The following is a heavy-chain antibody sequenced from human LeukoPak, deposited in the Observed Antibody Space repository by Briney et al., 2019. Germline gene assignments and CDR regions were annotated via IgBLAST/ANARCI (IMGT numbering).Heavy chain of an antibody. CDR3: AKLPSPPSEQYLDY. CDR1: GFTFDDYA. D-gene: IGHD4-11*01. J-gene: IGHJ4*02. V-gene: IGHV3-9*01. CDR2: ISWNSGSI. Sequence: GGSLRLSCAASGFTFDDYAMHWVRQAPGKGLEWVSGISWNSGSIGYADSVKGRFTISRDNAKKSLYLQMNSLRAEDTALYYCAKLPSPPSEQYLDYWGQGTLVTVSS.